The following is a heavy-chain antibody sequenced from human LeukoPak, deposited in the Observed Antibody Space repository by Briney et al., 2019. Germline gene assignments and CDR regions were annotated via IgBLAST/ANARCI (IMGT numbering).Heavy chain of an antibody. CDR1: GASIRSYY. J-gene: IGHJ5*02. CDR3: ARQSRLVIFGVANHWFDP. Sequence: SSETLSLTCSVSGASIRSYYWSWIRQPPEKGLEWIGYIYHTGSTNYSPSLNSRVTMSVDTSKNEFSLKLSSVTAADTAVYYCARQSRLVIFGVANHWFDPWSQGTLVTVSS. CDR2: IYHTGST. D-gene: IGHD3-3*01. V-gene: IGHV4-59*08.